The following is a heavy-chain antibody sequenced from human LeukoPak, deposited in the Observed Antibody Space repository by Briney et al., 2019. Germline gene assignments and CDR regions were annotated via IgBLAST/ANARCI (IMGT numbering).Heavy chain of an antibody. J-gene: IGHJ6*03. CDR2: IIPIFGAT. CDR1: GCSFTNYA. Sequence: SVKVSCKASGCSFTNYAITWVRQAPGQGLEWMGRIIPIFGATTYAQKFQGRVTITAHMGSSTAHLELTGLTSEDTALHFCAKQGAVRQGYYMDVWGKGTTVIVSS. CDR3: AKQGAVRQGYYMDV. D-gene: IGHD3-16*01. V-gene: IGHV1-69*06.